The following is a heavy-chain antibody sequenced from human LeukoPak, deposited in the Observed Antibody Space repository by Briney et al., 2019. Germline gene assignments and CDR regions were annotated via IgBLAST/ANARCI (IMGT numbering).Heavy chain of an antibody. V-gene: IGHV4-59*01. D-gene: IGHD5-12*01. CDR1: GGSISSYY. CDR3: ARTTEAHSWLPRFYSYYMDV. CDR2: IYYSGST. J-gene: IGHJ6*03. Sequence: SETLSLTCAVYGGSISSYYWSWIRQPPGKGLEWIGYIYYSGSTNYNPSLKSRVTISVDTSNNQFSLRLSSVTAADTAVYYCARTTEAHSWLPRFYSYYMDVWGKGTTVTVSS.